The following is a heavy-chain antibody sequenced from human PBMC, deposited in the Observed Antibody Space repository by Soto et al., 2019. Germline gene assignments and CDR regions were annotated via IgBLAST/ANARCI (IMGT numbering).Heavy chain of an antibody. CDR2: IWYDGSNK. CDR1: GFTFSSYG. V-gene: IGHV3-33*06. D-gene: IGHD3-22*01. Sequence: GGSLRLSCAASGFTFSSYGMHWVRQAPGKGLEWVAVIWYDGSNKYYADSVKGRFTISRDNSKNTLYLQMNSLRAEDTAVYYCAKNLGGYYYDSSGYYQPYYYYGMDVWGQGTTVTVSS. CDR3: AKNLGGYYYDSSGYYQPYYYYGMDV. J-gene: IGHJ6*02.